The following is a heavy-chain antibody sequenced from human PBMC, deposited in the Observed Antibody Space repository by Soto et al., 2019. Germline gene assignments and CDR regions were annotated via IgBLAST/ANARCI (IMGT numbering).Heavy chain of an antibody. CDR2: MNPNSGNT. CDR3: ARASHILTAIGGYY. CDR1: GYTFTSYD. D-gene: IGHD3-9*01. J-gene: IGHJ4*02. V-gene: IGHV1-8*01. Sequence: AASVKVSCKASGYTFTSYDINWVRQATGQGHEWMGWMNPNSGNTGYAQKFQGRVTMTRNPSISTDYMELSSLRSEDTAVYYCARASHILTAIGGYYWGQGTLVTVSS.